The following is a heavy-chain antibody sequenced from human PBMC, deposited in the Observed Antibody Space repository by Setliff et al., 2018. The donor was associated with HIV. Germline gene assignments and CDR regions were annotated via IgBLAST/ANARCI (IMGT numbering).Heavy chain of an antibody. J-gene: IGHJ3*02. V-gene: IGHV1-2*06. Sequence: ASVKVSCKASGYTFTGYYMHWVRQAPGQGLEWMGRINPNSGGTNYAQKSLGRVTMTRDTSISTAYMELSRLRSDDTAVYYCARGTRVGANDAFDIWGQGTMVTVSS. CDR3: ARGTRVGANDAFDI. D-gene: IGHD1-26*01. CDR1: GYTFTGYY. CDR2: INPNSGGT.